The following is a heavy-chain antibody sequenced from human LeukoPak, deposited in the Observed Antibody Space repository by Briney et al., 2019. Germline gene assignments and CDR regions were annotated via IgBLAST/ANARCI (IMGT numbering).Heavy chain of an antibody. CDR3: ARDLPYSSSWESIDY. CDR1: GYTFTNFG. CDR2: ITPYNGNT. J-gene: IGHJ4*02. V-gene: IGHV1-18*01. D-gene: IGHD6-13*01. Sequence: ASVKVSCKASGYTFTNFGISWVRQAPGQGLEWMGWITPYNGNTNYAQKLQGRVTLTTDTSTSTAYMELRSLRSDDTAVYYCARDLPYSSSWESIDYWGQGTLVTVSS.